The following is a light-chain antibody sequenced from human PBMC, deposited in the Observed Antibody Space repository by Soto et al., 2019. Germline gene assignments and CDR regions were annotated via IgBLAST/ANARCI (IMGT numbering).Light chain of an antibody. V-gene: IGKV2-30*01. CDR2: EVS. CDR3: XXXTXWPHT. CDR1: RXLXXXDXXTS. Sequence: MTQSPSSLPVTLGQPASISCRSSRXLXXXDXXTSLNWFQQRPGQSPRRLIFEVSNRDSGVPDRFCGSASGTDFTLKISRVEAXXXXXXXXXXXTXWPHTFGQGTKVETK. J-gene: IGKJ1*01.